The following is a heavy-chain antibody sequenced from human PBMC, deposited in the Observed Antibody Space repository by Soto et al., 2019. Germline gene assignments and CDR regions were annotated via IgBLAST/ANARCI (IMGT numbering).Heavy chain of an antibody. CDR3: VRDFRDLPLDY. J-gene: IGHJ4*02. Sequence: VKVSCKASGGTFSSYTFSWVRQAPGQGLEWMGRIIPLLHITNYTQKFQGRVTITADKSTSTAYMELSSLRSEDTAVYYCVRDFRDLPLDYWGQGTLVTVSS. CDR1: GGTFSSYT. V-gene: IGHV1-69*10. CDR2: IIPLLHIT.